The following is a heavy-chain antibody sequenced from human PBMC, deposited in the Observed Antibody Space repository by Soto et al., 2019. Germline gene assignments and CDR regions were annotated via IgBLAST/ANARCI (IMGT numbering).Heavy chain of an antibody. J-gene: IGHJ4*02. CDR1: GFTFSSYA. V-gene: IGHV3-30-3*01. CDR3: ARDDGYPDY. CDR2: ISYDGSNK. Sequence: QVQLVESGGGVVQPGRSLRLSCAASGFTFSSYAMHWVRQAPGKGLEWVAVISYDGSNKYYADSVKGRFTISRDNSKNTLYLQMNSLRAEDTAVYYCARDDGYPDYWGQGTLVTVSS. D-gene: IGHD2-21*01.